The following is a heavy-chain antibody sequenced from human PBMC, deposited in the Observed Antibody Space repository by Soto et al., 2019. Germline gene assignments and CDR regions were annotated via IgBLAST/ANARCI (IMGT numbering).Heavy chain of an antibody. CDR2: IRVYNGYT. Sequence: QVQLVQSGAEVKKPGASVKVSCKASGYTFTSYGISWVRQAPGQGLEWMVWIRVYNGYTNYAQKFQGRVTMTTDTSTSTGYMELRSLISDDTAVYYCARASDGYRSGWYVGYFDYWGKGTLVTVSS. J-gene: IGHJ4*02. D-gene: IGHD6-19*01. CDR3: ARASDGYRSGWYVGYFDY. CDR1: GYTFTSYG. V-gene: IGHV1-18*04.